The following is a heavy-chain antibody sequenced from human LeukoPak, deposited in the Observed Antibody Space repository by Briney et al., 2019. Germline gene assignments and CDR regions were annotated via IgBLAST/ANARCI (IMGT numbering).Heavy chain of an antibody. V-gene: IGHV3-21*01. CDR2: ISRTSEYI. CDR1: GFSFSIYF. Sequence: TGGSLRLSCAASGFSFSIYFMNWVRQAPGKGLEWVSSISRTSEYIHYADSVRGRFAISRDNAKNSVYLQMNSLKAEGTAVYFFAGGGDFDYWGQGILVTVSA. CDR3: AGGGDFDY. J-gene: IGHJ4*02. D-gene: IGHD3-16*01.